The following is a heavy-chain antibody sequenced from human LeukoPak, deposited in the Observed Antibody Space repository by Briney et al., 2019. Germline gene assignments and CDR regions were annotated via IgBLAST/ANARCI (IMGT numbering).Heavy chain of an antibody. CDR1: GGSFSGYY. CDR3: ARVNFGYYDSSGYPYYYYGMDV. CDR2: IYYSGST. V-gene: IGHV4-59*01. D-gene: IGHD3-22*01. J-gene: IGHJ6*02. Sequence: SETLSLTCAVYGGSFSGYYWSWIRQPPGKGLEWIGYIYYSGSTNYNPSLKSRVTISVDTSKSQFSLKLSSVTAADTAVYYCARVNFGYYDSSGYPYYYYGMDVWGQGTTVTVSS.